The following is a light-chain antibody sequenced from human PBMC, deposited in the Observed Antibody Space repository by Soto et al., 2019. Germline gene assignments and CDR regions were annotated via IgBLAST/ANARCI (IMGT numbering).Light chain of an antibody. Sequence: EIVLTQSPATPSPAPGERVTLSCRASESVSTNLAWYQQKAGQAPRLLIYGASTRATGIPARFSGSGSGTEFTLTISRLEPEDFAVYYCQQYGSSSLTFGGGTKVDIK. V-gene: IGKV3-20*01. CDR2: GAS. CDR3: QQYGSSSLT. CDR1: ESVSTN. J-gene: IGKJ4*01.